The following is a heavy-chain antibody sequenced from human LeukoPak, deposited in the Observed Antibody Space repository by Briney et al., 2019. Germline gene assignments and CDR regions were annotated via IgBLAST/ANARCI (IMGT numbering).Heavy chain of an antibody. CDR3: AKQDGYNPHDAFDI. Sequence: GGSLRLSCAASGFTFSRYAMSWVRQAPGKGLEWVSSFSGSGGSSYYEDSVGGRFTISRDNSKNTLSLQMSSLRAEDTAIYYCAKQDGYNPHDAFDIWGQGTMVTVSS. V-gene: IGHV3-23*01. CDR1: GFTFSRYA. D-gene: IGHD5-24*01. J-gene: IGHJ3*02. CDR2: FSGSGGSS.